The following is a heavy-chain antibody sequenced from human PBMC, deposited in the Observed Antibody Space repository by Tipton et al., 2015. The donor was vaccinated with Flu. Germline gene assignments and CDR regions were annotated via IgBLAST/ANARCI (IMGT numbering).Heavy chain of an antibody. V-gene: IGHV1-46*01. CDR2: IYPAGGGT. CDR1: GYTFTNYN. J-gene: IGHJ4*02. D-gene: IGHD3-10*01. CDR3: ARDRGFGAYTFDY. Sequence: QLVQSGAEVKKPGASVRISCTASGYTFTNYNMHWVRQAPGQGPEWMGIIYPAGGGTTYAQMFQGRVTLTRDKSTSTVYMELSSLRSEDTAFYYCARDRGFGAYTFDYWGQGTLVTVAS.